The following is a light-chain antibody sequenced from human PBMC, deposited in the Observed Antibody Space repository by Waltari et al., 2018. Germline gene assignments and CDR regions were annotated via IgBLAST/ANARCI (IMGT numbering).Light chain of an antibody. Sequence: SELTQDPAVSVALGQTVRITCQGDSLRSYYANWYQQKPGQAPVLVVYGNDNRPSGIPERFSGSMSGNIVSLTITVAQVEDEADYYCYSCDTIGSQFGGGTRLTVL. CDR2: GND. CDR1: SLRSYY. J-gene: IGLJ7*01. V-gene: IGLV3-19*01. CDR3: YSCDTIGSQ.